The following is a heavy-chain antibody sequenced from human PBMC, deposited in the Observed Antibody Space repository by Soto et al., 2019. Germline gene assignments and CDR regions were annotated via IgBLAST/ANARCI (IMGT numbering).Heavy chain of an antibody. D-gene: IGHD2-15*01. CDR3: AKDLLAAENLDY. CDR1: GFTFSSYA. J-gene: IGHJ4*02. V-gene: IGHV3-23*01. Sequence: EVQLLESGGGLVQPGGSLRLSCAASGFTFSSYAMSWVRQAPGKGLEWVSAISGGGGSTYYADSVKGRFTISRDNSKNTLYLQMNSLRAEDTAVYYCAKDLLAAENLDYWGQGTLVTVSS. CDR2: ISGGGGST.